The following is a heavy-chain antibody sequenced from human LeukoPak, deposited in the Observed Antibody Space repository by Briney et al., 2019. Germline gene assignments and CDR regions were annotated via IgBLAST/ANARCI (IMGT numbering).Heavy chain of an antibody. CDR3: ARLRLQFEGDAFDI. CDR1: GGSISSYY. V-gene: IGHV4-59*08. J-gene: IGHJ3*02. Sequence: SETLSLTCTVSGGSISSYYWSWIRQPPGKGLEWIGYIYYSGSTNYNPSLKSRVTISVDTSKNQFSLKLSSVTAADTAVYYCARLRLQFEGDAFDIWGQGTMVTVSS. D-gene: IGHD5-24*01. CDR2: IYYSGST.